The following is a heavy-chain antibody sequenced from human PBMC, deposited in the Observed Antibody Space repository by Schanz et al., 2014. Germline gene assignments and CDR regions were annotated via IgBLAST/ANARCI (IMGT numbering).Heavy chain of an antibody. CDR1: GFTFSSYA. V-gene: IGHV3-23*04. CDR2: ISGSGGST. Sequence: EVQLVESGGGLIQPGGSLRLSCAASGFTFSSYAMSWVRQAPGKGLEWVSAISGSGGSTYYADSVKGRFTISRDNSRSTMYLQMNSLRAEDTAVYFCAKIERNEDWGQGTLVTVSS. D-gene: IGHD1-1*01. J-gene: IGHJ4*02. CDR3: AKIERNED.